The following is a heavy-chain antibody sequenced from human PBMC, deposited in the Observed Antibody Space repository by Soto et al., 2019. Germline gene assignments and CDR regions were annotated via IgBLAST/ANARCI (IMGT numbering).Heavy chain of an antibody. D-gene: IGHD3-10*01. CDR1: GGTFSSYT. CDR2: IIPILGIA. V-gene: IGHV1-69*02. CDR3: SSAWDYGSGSYYNVRDAFDI. J-gene: IGHJ3*02. Sequence: SVKVSCKASGGTFSSYTISWVRQAPGQGLEWMGRIIPILGIANYAQKIQGRVTITADKSTSTAYMELSSLRSEDTAVYYCSSAWDYGSGSYYNVRDAFDIWGQGTMVTVSS.